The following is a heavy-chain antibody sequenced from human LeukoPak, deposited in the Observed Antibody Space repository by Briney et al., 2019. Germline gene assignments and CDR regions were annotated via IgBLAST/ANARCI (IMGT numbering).Heavy chain of an antibody. V-gene: IGHV4-4*07. J-gene: IGHJ4*02. Sequence: SETLSLTCTVSGGSISSYYWSWIRQPAGKGLEWIGRIYTSGTTNYNPSLKSRVTMSVDTSKNQFSLKLSSVTAADTAVYYCARGYCSGGSCSTGDYWGQGTLVTVSS. D-gene: IGHD2-15*01. CDR3: ARGYCSGGSCSTGDY. CDR2: IYTSGTT. CDR1: GGSISSYY.